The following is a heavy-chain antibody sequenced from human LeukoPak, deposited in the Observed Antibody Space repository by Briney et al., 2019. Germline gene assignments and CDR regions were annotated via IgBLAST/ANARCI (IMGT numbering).Heavy chain of an antibody. CDR2: INPNSGGT. V-gene: IGHV1-2*02. J-gene: IGHJ6*03. D-gene: IGHD3-3*01. CDR3: ARDASRYYDFWSGYSGYYYMDV. Sequence: ASVKVSCKASGYTFTGYYMHWVRQAPGQGLEWMGWINPNSGGTNYAQRFQGRVTMTRDTSISTAYMELSRLRSDDTAVYYCARDASRYYDFWSGYSGYYYMDVWGKGTTVTVSS. CDR1: GYTFTGYY.